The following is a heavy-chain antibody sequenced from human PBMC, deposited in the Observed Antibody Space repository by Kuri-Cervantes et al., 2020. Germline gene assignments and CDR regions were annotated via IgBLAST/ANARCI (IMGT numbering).Heavy chain of an antibody. CDR1: GGSFSGYY. Sequence: SETLSLTCAVYGGSFSGYYWSWIRQPPGKGLEWIGEINHSGSTNYNPSLKSRVTISVDTSKNQFSLMLSSVTAADTAVYYCATAGDDSSGYLRFDPWGQGTLVTVSS. D-gene: IGHD3-22*01. V-gene: IGHV4-34*01. CDR3: ATAGDDSSGYLRFDP. J-gene: IGHJ5*02. CDR2: INHSGST.